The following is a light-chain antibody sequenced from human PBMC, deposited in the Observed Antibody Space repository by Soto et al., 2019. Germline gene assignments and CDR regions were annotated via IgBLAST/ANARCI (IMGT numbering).Light chain of an antibody. CDR2: GAS. J-gene: IGKJ4*01. CDR3: QQYNNWTLT. CDR1: QSVRSN. V-gene: IGKV3-15*01. Sequence: EIVLTQSPGNLSVSPGERDTLSCRASQSVRSNLDWYQQKPGKAPRLIIYGASTRETGIPARVSGSGAGTECTRTISSLQYEDVEVDECQQYNNWTLTFGGGTKVDIK.